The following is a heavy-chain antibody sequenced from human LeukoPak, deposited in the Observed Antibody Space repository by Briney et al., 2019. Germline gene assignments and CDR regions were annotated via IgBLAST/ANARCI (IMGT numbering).Heavy chain of an antibody. CDR1: GFTFSSYW. CDR2: IKQDGSEK. CDR3: ARKGSGVLLWFGELLLGAFDI. J-gene: IGHJ3*02. Sequence: GGSLRLSCAACGFTFSSYWMSWVRQAPGKGLEWVANIKQDGSEKYYVDSVKGRFTISRDNAKNSLYLQMNSLRAEDTAVYYCARKGSGVLLWFGELLLGAFDIWGQGTMVTVSS. D-gene: IGHD3-10*01. V-gene: IGHV3-7*01.